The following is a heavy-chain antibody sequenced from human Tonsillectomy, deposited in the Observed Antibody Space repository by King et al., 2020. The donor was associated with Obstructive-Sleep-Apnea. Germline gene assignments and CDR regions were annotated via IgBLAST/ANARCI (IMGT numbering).Heavy chain of an antibody. CDR3: ARGSGATAVNWFDP. V-gene: IGHV4-34*01. J-gene: IGHJ5*02. D-gene: IGHD6-13*01. Sequence: VQLQQWCAGLLKPSETLSLTCAVLGGSFSDYYWSWIRQPPGTGLEWIGEINHSRSTNHNPYLKSRVIISVDTSKNQVSLKLSSVTAADTAAYYCARGSGATAVNWFDPWGQGTLVTVSS. CDR2: INHSRST. CDR1: GGSFSDYY.